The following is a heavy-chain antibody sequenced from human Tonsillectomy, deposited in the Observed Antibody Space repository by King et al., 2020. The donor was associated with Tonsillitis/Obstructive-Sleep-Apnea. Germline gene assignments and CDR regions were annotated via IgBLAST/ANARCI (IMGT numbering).Heavy chain of an antibody. CDR3: VKDDRSGYYYVDY. CDR1: GFTFSSYG. J-gene: IGHJ4*02. Sequence: QLVQSGGGVVQPGRSLRLSCAASGFTFSSYGMHWVRQAPGKGLEWVALILYDGSNQYYADSVKGRFAISRDDSKNTLYLQMNSLRVEDTAVYYCVKDDRSGYYYVDYWGQGTLVTVSS. D-gene: IGHD3-22*01. V-gene: IGHV3-30*18. CDR2: ILYDGSNQ.